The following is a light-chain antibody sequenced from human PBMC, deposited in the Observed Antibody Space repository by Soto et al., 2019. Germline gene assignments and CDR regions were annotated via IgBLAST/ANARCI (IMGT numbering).Light chain of an antibody. CDR3: QQLSSSPLT. CDR2: TSS. Sequence: DIQMTQSPSSLSASVGDRVTITCRASQTINNYLNWYQQKPGRAPKLLISTSSSLQSGVPSTFSGSGSGTDFTLTINSLQPEDFATYYCQQLSSSPLTFGGGTKVDIK. CDR1: QTINNY. V-gene: IGKV1-39*01. J-gene: IGKJ4*01.